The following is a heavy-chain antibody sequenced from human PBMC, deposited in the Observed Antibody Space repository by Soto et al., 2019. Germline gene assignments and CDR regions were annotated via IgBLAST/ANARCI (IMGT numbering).Heavy chain of an antibody. D-gene: IGHD1-1*01. CDR3: ARDLDDYFDY. Sequence: SETLSLTCTVSGGSISSGGYYWSWIRQHPGKGLEWIGYIYYSGSTNYNPSLKSRVTISVDTSKNQFSLKLSSVTAADTAVYYCARDLDDYFDYWGQGTLVTVSS. CDR1: GGSISSGGYY. V-gene: IGHV4-61*08. J-gene: IGHJ4*02. CDR2: IYYSGST.